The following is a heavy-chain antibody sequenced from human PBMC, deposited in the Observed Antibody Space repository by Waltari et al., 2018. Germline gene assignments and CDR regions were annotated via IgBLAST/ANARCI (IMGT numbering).Heavy chain of an antibody. V-gene: IGHV3-30*03. J-gene: IGHJ4*02. Sequence: QVQRVESGGGVFQPGRSLRLSCAASGFTFSHYGIHWVRQAPGKGLEWGAVVSTDGSYTYYEDSGTGRFTISRDHSKNTVFLQTNSLRGEDTAVYYCARGIGDCSTNRCYFDDWGQGTLVTVSS. CDR2: VSTDGSYT. D-gene: IGHD2-2*01. CDR1: GFTFSHYG. CDR3: ARGIGDCSTNRCYFDD.